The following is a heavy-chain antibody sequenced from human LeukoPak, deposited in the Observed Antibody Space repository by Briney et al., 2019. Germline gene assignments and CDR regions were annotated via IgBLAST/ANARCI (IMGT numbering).Heavy chain of an antibody. J-gene: IGHJ4*02. CDR2: ISSSGSTI. D-gene: IGHD3-22*01. CDR3: ARGSPYYYDSSGYYYD. V-gene: IGHV3-48*03. Sequence: PGGSLRLSWAASGFTFSSCEMNWVRQAPGKGLEWVSYISSSGSTIYYADSVKGRFTISRDNAKNSLYLQMNSLRAEDTAVYYCARGSPYYYDSSGYYYDWGQGTLVTVSS. CDR1: GFTFSSCE.